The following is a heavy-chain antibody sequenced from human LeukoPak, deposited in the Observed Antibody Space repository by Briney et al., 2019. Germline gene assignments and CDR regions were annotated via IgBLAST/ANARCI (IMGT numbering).Heavy chain of an antibody. D-gene: IGHD6-19*01. CDR1: GFTFSSYA. CDR3: ARDQAVAGTXPRD. Sequence: SGGSLRLSCAASGFTFSSYAMSLVRQAPGKGLEWVSAISGSGAGTYYADSVKGRFTISRDNSKNTLYLQMNSLRAEDTAVYYCARDQAVAGTXPRDWGQGTLVTVSS. CDR2: ISGSGAGT. V-gene: IGHV3-23*01. J-gene: IGHJ4*02.